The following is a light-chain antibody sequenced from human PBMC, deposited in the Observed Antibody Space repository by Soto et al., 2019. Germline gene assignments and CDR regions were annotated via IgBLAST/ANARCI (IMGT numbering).Light chain of an antibody. Sequence: QSVLTQPPSVSGSPGQSVTISCTGTSSDVGSYNRVSWYQQPPGTAPKLMIYEVSKRPSGVSYRFSGSKSGNTASLTISGLHAEDEADYYCSSYTSTSTLVFGGGTKLTVL. J-gene: IGLJ2*01. V-gene: IGLV2-18*02. CDR3: SSYTSTSTLV. CDR2: EVS. CDR1: SSDVGSYNR.